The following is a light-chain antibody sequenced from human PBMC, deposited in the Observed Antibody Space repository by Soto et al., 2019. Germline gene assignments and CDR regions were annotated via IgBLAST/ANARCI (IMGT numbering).Light chain of an antibody. V-gene: IGKV3-20*01. CDR2: GAS. CDR1: QSVSSSY. Sequence: EIVLTQSPGTLSLSPGERATLSCRASQSVSSSYLAWYQQKPGQAPRLLIYGASSRATGIPDRFSGSGSGTDFTLTISRLEPEDFAVYYCQQYGSSPLYTFGQGTQVDSK. J-gene: IGKJ2*01. CDR3: QQYGSSPLYT.